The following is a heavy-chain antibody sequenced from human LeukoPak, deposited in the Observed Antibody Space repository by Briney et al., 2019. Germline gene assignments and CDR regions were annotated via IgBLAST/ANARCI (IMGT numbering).Heavy chain of an antibody. CDR3: ARETGEAFDI. Sequence: GGSLSLSCAASGFSFSSHSMNWVRQAPGKGLEWVSSIGSSSSSIYYAGSVKGRLTISRDNAKNSLYLQMNSLRAEDTAVYYCARETGEAFDIWGQGTMVIVS. CDR2: IGSSSSSI. D-gene: IGHD7-27*01. V-gene: IGHV3-21*01. CDR1: GFSFSSHS. J-gene: IGHJ3*02.